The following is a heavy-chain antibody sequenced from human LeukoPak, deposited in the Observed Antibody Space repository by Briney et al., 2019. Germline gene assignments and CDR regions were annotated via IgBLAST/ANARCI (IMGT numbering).Heavy chain of an antibody. V-gene: IGHV4-34*01. Sequence: PSETLSLTCAVYGGSFSGYYWSWIRQPPGKGLEWIGEINHSGSTNYNPSLKSRVTISVDTSKNQFSLKLSSVTAADTAVYYCARGSTSTMVVWGQGTTVTVSS. J-gene: IGHJ6*02. CDR3: ARGSTSTMVV. CDR1: GGSFSGYY. CDR2: INHSGST.